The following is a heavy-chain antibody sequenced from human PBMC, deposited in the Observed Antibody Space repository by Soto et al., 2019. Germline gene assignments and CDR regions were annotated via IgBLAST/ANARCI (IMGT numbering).Heavy chain of an antibody. Sequence: VASVKVSCKASGYLFTAYSMHWVRLAPGQGLEWMGVVNPSGGSTKYAQNFQGRVTMTRDTSTTTIYMELSSLRSDDTAIYYCAREENCSGGTCYSEYFHRWGQGTPVTVSS. J-gene: IGHJ1*01. D-gene: IGHD2-15*01. V-gene: IGHV1-46*01. CDR1: GYLFTAYS. CDR3: AREENCSGGTCYSEYFHR. CDR2: VNPSGGST.